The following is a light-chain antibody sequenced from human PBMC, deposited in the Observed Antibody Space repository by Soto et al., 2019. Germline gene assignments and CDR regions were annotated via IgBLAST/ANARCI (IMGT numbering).Light chain of an antibody. CDR2: DAS. J-gene: IGKJ5*01. CDR1: QSVSSY. CDR3: QQRSHWPIT. Sequence: EIVLTQSPATLSLSPGERATLSCRASQSVSSYLAWYQQKPGQAPRLLIYDASNRASGIPARFSGSGSATDFTLTISSLEPEDLAVYYCQQRSHWPITFGQGTRLEIK. V-gene: IGKV3-11*01.